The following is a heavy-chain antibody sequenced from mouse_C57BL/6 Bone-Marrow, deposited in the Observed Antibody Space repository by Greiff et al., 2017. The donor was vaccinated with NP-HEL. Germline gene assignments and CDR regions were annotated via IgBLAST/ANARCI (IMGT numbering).Heavy chain of an antibody. D-gene: IGHD1-1*01. Sequence: VQLQQSGAELVKPGASVKLSCKASGYTFTSYWMHWVKQRPGQGLEWIGMIHPNSGSTNYNEKFKSKATLTVDKSSSTAYMQLSSLTSEDSAVYYCARPNYYGSSSDYWGQGTTLTVSS. V-gene: IGHV1-64*01. CDR3: ARPNYYGSSSDY. J-gene: IGHJ2*01. CDR2: IHPNSGST. CDR1: GYTFTSYW.